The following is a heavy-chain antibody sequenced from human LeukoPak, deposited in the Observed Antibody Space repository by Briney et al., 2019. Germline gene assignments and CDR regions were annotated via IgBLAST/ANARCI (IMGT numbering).Heavy chain of an antibody. V-gene: IGHV1-69*13. CDR3: ASGRIAAASPMGY. CDR1: GGTFSSYA. CDR2: IIPIFGTA. D-gene: IGHD6-13*01. Sequence: SVKVSCTASGGTFSSYAISWVRQAPGQGLEWMGGIIPIFGTANYAQKFQGRVTITADESTSTAYMELSSLRSEDTAVYYCASGRIAAASPMGYWGQGTLVTVSS. J-gene: IGHJ4*02.